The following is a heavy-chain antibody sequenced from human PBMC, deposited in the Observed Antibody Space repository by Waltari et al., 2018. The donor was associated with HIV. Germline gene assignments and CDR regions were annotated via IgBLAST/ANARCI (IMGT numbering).Heavy chain of an antibody. J-gene: IGHJ4*02. CDR1: GFTFSSYG. CDR3: AKDRQKIGYYDILTGYLDY. Sequence: QVQLVESGGGVVQPRRSLRLSCAASGFTFSSYGLHWVGQAPGKGLEWVAVISYDGSNKYYADSVKGRFTISRDNSKNTLYLQMNSLRAEDTAVYYCAKDRQKIGYYDILTGYLDYWGQGTLVTVSS. CDR2: ISYDGSNK. D-gene: IGHD3-9*01. V-gene: IGHV3-30*18.